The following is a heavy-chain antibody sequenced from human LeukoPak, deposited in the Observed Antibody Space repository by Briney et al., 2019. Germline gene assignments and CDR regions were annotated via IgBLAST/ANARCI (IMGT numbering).Heavy chain of an antibody. J-gene: IGHJ4*02. Sequence: ASVKVSCMASGYTFTGYYMHWVRQAPGQGLEWMGWINPNSGGTNYAQKFQGRVTMTRDTSISTAYMELSRLRSDDTAVYYCARDFLYGGNTLDYWGQGTLVTVSS. CDR2: INPNSGGT. V-gene: IGHV1-2*02. CDR1: GYTFTGYY. D-gene: IGHD4-23*01. CDR3: ARDFLYGGNTLDY.